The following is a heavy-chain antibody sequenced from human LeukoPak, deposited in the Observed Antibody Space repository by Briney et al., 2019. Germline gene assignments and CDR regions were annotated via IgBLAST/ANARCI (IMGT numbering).Heavy chain of an antibody. CDR2: IRYDGSNK. V-gene: IGHV3-30*02. Sequence: PGGSLRLSCAASGFTFSSYGMHWVRQAPGKGLEWVAFIRYDGSNKYYADSVKGRFTISRDNSKNTLYLQMNSLRAEDTAVYYCARPLPSHADIAVTGAFDYWGQGTLVTVSS. J-gene: IGHJ4*02. CDR3: ARPLPSHADIAVTGAFDY. D-gene: IGHD6-19*01. CDR1: GFTFSSYG.